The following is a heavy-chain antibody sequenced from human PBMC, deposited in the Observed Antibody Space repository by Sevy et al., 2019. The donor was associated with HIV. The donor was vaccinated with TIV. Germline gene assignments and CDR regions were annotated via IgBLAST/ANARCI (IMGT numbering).Heavy chain of an antibody. CDR3: ALERLSSDVAEYFQN. D-gene: IGHD1-1*01. CDR2: ISFDATNK. Sequence: GESLKISCAASGFTFNRYSMHWVRQAPGRGLEWVATISFDATNKHYADSVKGRFTISRDNFQNSLYLQLNSLGPEDTAVYYCALERLSSDVAEYFQNWGQGTLVTVSS. CDR1: GFTFNRYS. V-gene: IGHV3-30-3*01. J-gene: IGHJ1*01.